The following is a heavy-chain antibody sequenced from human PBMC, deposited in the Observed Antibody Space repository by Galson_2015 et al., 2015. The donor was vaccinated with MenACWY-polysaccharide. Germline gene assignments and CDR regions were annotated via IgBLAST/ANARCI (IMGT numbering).Heavy chain of an antibody. J-gene: IGHJ4*02. V-gene: IGHV3-7*01. CDR1: GFTFSSYW. Sequence: SLRLSCAASGFTFSSYWMSWVRQAPGKGLEWVANIKQDGSEKYYVDSVKGRFTISRDNAKNSLYLQMNSLRAEDTAVYYCARDLAQLAPGYFDYWGQGTLVTVSS. CDR3: ARDLAQLAPGYFDY. D-gene: IGHD6-6*01. CDR2: IKQDGSEK.